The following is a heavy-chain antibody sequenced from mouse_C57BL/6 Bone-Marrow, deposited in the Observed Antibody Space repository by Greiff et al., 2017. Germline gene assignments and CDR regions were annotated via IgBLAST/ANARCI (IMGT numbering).Heavy chain of an antibody. CDR2: IYPRSGNT. CDR1: GYTFTSYG. Sequence: VQLQQSGAELARPGASVKLSCKASGYTFTSYGISWVKQRTGQGLEWIGEIYPRSGNTYYNEKFKGKATLTADKSSSTAYMELRSLTSEDSAVYFCACYYYGSVWYFDVWGTGTTVTVSS. V-gene: IGHV1-81*01. J-gene: IGHJ1*03. CDR3: ACYYYGSVWYFDV. D-gene: IGHD1-1*01.